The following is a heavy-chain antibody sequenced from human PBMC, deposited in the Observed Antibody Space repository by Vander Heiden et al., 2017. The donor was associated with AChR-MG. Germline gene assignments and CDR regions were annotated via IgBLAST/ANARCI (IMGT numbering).Heavy chain of an antibody. J-gene: IGHJ4*01. V-gene: IGHV3-23*01. CDR3: AKEWATIGIPIMDY. CDR1: GFTFSNSG. CDR2: IEGSGAGT. Sequence: EVHLLDSGGGLVQPGGSLRLSCAASGFTFSNSGMRWVRAAPGKGLEWVSGIEGSGAGTWYADAVKGRFTISRDNSKSMLYLQMNSLRAEDTAVYYCAKEWATIGIPIMDYWGQGTLVTVSS. D-gene: IGHD2-21*01.